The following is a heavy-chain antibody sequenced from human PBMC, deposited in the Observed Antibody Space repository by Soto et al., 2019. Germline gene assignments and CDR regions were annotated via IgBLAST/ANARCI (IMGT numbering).Heavy chain of an antibody. J-gene: IGHJ4*02. CDR1: GFLFRSYS. CDR2: ISSSTSTI. D-gene: IGHD3-22*01. CDR3: ARETASDSSGFDY. Sequence: PGGSLRLSCAASGFLFRSYSMNWGRQAPGKGLEWVSYISSSTSTIYYADSVKGRFTISRDNAKNSLYLQMNSLRDEDTAVYYCARETASDSSGFDYWGRGTLVTVSS. V-gene: IGHV3-48*02.